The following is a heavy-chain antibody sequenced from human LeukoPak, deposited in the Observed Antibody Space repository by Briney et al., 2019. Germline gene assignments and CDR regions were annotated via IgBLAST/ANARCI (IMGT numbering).Heavy chain of an antibody. CDR3: ARVKRDAAAGISDY. V-gene: IGHV3-30*03. J-gene: IGHJ4*02. Sequence: PGRSLRLSCAASGFTFSSYGMHWVRQAPGKGLEWVAVISYDGSNKYYADSVKGRFTISRDNSKNTLYLQVNSLRVEDTAVYYCARVKRDAAAGISDYWGQGTLVTVSS. CDR2: ISYDGSNK. D-gene: IGHD6-13*01. CDR1: GFTFSSYG.